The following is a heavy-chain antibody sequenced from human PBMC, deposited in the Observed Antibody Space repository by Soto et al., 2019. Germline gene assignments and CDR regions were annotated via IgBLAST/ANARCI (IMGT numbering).Heavy chain of an antibody. Sequence: PSETLSLTCAVYGGSFSGYYWSWIRQPPGKGLEWIGEINHSGSTNYNPSLKSRVTISVDTSKNQFSLKLSSVTAADTAVYYCARKYSSGWYHFDYWGQGTLVTVSP. D-gene: IGHD6-19*01. V-gene: IGHV4-34*01. CDR3: ARKYSSGWYHFDY. J-gene: IGHJ4*02. CDR2: INHSGST. CDR1: GGSFSGYY.